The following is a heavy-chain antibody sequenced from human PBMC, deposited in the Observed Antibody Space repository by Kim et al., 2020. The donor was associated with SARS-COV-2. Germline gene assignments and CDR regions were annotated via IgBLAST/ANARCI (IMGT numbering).Heavy chain of an antibody. CDR2: T. CDR3: ARDQSGIQGL. D-gene: IGHD1-26*01. Sequence: TNYAQKLQGRVTMTTDTSTSTAYMELRSLRSDDTAVYYCARDQSGIQGLWGQGTLVTVSS. J-gene: IGHJ4*02. V-gene: IGHV1-18*01.